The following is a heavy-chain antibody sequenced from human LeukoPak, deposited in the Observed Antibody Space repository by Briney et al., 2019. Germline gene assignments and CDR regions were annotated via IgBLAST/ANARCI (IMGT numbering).Heavy chain of an antibody. Sequence: PSETLSLTCTVSGYSISSGYYWGWIRQPPGKGLEWIGSIYHSGRTFYNPSLKSRVTISVDTSKNQFSLKLSSVTAADTAVYYCARDPSIVVVTYFDYWGQGTLVTVSS. CDR3: ARDPSIVVVTYFDY. CDR1: GYSISSGYY. CDR2: IYHSGRT. D-gene: IGHD2-15*01. V-gene: IGHV4-38-2*02. J-gene: IGHJ4*02.